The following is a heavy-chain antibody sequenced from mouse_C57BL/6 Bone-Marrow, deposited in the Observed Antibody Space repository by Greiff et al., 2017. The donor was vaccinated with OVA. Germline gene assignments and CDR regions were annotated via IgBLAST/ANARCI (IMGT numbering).Heavy chain of an antibody. CDR1: GYTFTSYW. J-gene: IGHJ3*01. Sequence: QVQLQQPGAELVRPGSSVKLSCKASGYTFTSYWMHWVKQRPIQGLEWIGNIDPSDSETHYNQKFKDKATLTVDKSSSTAYMQLSSLTSEDSVVYYCALYYDYDWFAYWGQGTLVTVSA. D-gene: IGHD2-4*01. CDR2: IDPSDSET. V-gene: IGHV1-52*01. CDR3: ALYYDYDWFAY.